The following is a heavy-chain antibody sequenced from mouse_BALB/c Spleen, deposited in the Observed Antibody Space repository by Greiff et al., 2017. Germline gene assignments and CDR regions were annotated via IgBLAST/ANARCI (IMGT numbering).Heavy chain of an antibody. Sequence: VKLMESGAELAKPGASVKMSCKASGYTFTSYWMHWVKQRPGQGLEWIGYINPSTGYTEYNQKFKDKATLTADKSSSTAYMQLSSLTSEDSAVYYCARDVRRYFHVWGAGTTVTVSS. V-gene: IGHV1-7*01. D-gene: IGHD2-14*01. CDR3: ARDVRRYFHV. CDR1: GYTFTSYW. J-gene: IGHJ1*01. CDR2: INPSTGYT.